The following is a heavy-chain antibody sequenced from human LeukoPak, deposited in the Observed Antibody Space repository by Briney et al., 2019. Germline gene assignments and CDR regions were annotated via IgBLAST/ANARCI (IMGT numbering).Heavy chain of an antibody. V-gene: IGHV3-30*04. CDR2: ISYDGSNQ. Sequence: GGPLRLSCAASGFTFSSYAMHWVRQAPGKGLGWVAVISYDGSNQYYEDCVKGRFTISRDNSKNTLYLQRNSLRAEDTAVYYCVRGGIAAVSGYWGQGTLVTVSS. CDR3: VRGGIAAVSGY. D-gene: IGHD6-13*01. CDR1: GFTFSSYA. J-gene: IGHJ4*02.